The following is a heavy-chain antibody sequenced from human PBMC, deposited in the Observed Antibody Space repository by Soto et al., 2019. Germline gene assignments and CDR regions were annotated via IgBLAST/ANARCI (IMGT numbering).Heavy chain of an antibody. CDR2: ISAYNGNT. J-gene: IGHJ4*02. CDR3: ARDGEVIYDYVWGSYRPIDY. V-gene: IGHV1-18*01. D-gene: IGHD3-16*02. CDR1: AETFNTYT. Sequence: AAVKVSCKASAETFNTYTINWVRQAPGQGLEWMGWISAYNGNTNYAQKLQGRVTMTTDTSTSTAYMELRSLRPDDTAVYYCARDGEVIYDYVWGSYRPIDYWGQGTLVTVSS.